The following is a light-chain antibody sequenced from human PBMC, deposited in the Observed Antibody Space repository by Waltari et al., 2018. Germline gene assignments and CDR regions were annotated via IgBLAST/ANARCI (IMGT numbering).Light chain of an antibody. V-gene: IGKV2-30*01. CDR1: QSLVYSVSGNTY. J-gene: IGKJ5*01. CDR3: MQGSHWPPIT. CDR2: KVS. Sequence: DVVMTQSPLSLTVTLGQSASISCRSSQSLVYSVSGNTYWTWFQQRPGQSPRRLIYKVSNRGSGVPDRFSGSGSGTDFTLKISRVEAEDVGVYYCMQGSHWPPITFGQGTRLEI.